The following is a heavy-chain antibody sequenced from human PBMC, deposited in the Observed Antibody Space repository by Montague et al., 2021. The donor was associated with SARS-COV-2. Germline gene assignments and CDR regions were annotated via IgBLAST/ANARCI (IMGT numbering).Heavy chain of an antibody. D-gene: IGHD2-2*01. CDR2: IDWDDDK. J-gene: IGHJ5*01. CDR1: GFSLSTSGMC. V-gene: IGHV2-70*20. Sequence: PALVKPTQTLTLTCTFSGFSLSTSGMCVSWVRQPPGKALEWLAPIDWDDDKSYSTSLKTRLTISKDTSKNQVVLTMTNMDPVDTATYYCARMPDQVWLDDWGQGTPVTVSS. CDR3: ARMPDQVWLDD.